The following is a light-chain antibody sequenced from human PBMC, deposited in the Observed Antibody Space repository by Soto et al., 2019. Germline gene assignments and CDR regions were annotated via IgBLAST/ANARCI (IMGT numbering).Light chain of an antibody. V-gene: IGKV1-39*01. Sequence: DIQLTQSPSSLSASVGDRVTITCRASQSIRNYLHWFQHKPGKAPKLLNYAAFILQSGVPSRFSGSGSGTDFKFAIRSFQPDDDATDYYQEDYSWKTFGQGTKVE. CDR1: QSIRNY. J-gene: IGKJ1*01. CDR2: AAF. CDR3: QEDYSWKT.